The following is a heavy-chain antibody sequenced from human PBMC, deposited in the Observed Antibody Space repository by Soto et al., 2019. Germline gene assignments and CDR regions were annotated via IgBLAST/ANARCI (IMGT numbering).Heavy chain of an antibody. J-gene: IGHJ4*02. CDR3: AKESWDYYDSSGPLVIDY. CDR2: ISGSGGST. Sequence: GSLRLSCAASGFTFSSYAMSWVRQAPGKGLEWVSAISGSGGSTYYADSVKGRFTISRGNSKNTLYLQMNSLRAEDTAVYYCAKESWDYYDSSGPLVIDYWGQGTLVTVSS. D-gene: IGHD3-22*01. CDR1: GFTFSSYA. V-gene: IGHV3-23*01.